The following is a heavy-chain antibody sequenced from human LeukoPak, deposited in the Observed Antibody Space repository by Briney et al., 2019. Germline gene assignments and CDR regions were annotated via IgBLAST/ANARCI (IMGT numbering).Heavy chain of an antibody. D-gene: IGHD4-17*01. CDR2: INPNSGGT. J-gene: IGHJ4*02. V-gene: IGHV1-2*06. Sequence: ASVKVSCKASGYTFTGYYMHWVRQAPGQGLEWMGRINPNSGGTNYAQKFQGRVTMTRDTSISTAYMELSRLRPDDTAVYYCARDPVYGDYVDYWGQGTLVTVSS. CDR1: GYTFTGYY. CDR3: ARDPVYGDYVDY.